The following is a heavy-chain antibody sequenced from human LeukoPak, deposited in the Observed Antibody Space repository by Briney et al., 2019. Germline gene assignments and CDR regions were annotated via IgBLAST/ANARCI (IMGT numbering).Heavy chain of an antibody. CDR3: ASTPDYDFWSGYLDY. Sequence: PGGSLRLSCAASGFTFSSYAMHWVRQAPGKGLEWVAVISYDGSNKYYADSVKGRFTISRDNSKNTLYLQMNSLRAEDTAVYYCASTPDYDFWSGYLDYWGQGTLVTVSS. V-gene: IGHV3-30*04. CDR2: ISYDGSNK. J-gene: IGHJ4*02. D-gene: IGHD3-3*01. CDR1: GFTFSSYA.